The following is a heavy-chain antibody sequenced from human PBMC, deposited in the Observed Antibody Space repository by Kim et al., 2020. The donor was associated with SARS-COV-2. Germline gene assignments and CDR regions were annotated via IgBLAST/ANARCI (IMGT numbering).Heavy chain of an antibody. D-gene: IGHD3-9*01. CDR1: GGTFSSYA. CDR2: IIPIFGTA. V-gene: IGHV1-69*13. J-gene: IGHJ2*01. Sequence: SVKVSCKASGGTFSSYAISWVRQAPGQGLEWMGGIIPIFGTANYAQKFQGRVTITADESTSTAYMELSSLRSEDTAVYYCARESGNWLLRHQGFDLWGRGTLVTVSS. CDR3: ARESGNWLLRHQGFDL.